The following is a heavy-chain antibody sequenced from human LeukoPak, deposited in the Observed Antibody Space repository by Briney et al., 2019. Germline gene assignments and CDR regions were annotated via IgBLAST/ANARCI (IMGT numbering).Heavy chain of an antibody. CDR2: ISVSGGST. V-gene: IGHV3-23*01. Sequence: GGSLRLSCAASGFAFSSYRMNWVRQAPGKGLEWVSAISVSGGSTYYADSVKGRFTISRDNSKNSLYLQMNSLRAEDTAVYYCTREGVDVFDIWGQGTMVTVSS. D-gene: IGHD3-10*01. J-gene: IGHJ3*02. CDR3: TREGVDVFDI. CDR1: GFAFSSYR.